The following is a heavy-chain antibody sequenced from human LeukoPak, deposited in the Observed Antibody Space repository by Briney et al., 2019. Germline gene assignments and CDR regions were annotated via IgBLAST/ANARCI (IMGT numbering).Heavy chain of an antibody. CDR2: IFYSGNT. J-gene: IGHJ3*02. CDR3: ARDLYSSRTNDAFVI. Sequence: SETLSLTCAVYGGSFSGYYWSWIRQPPGKGLEWIGSIFYSGNTFYNPSLKSRVTISVGTSKIQFSLKLSSVTAADTAVYYCARDLYSSRTNDAFVIWGQGTMVTVSS. D-gene: IGHD6-13*01. CDR1: GGSFSGYY. V-gene: IGHV4-34*12.